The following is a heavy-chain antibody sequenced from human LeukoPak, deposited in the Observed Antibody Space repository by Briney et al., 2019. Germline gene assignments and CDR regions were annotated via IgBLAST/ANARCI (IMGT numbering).Heavy chain of an antibody. Sequence: GESLKISCKGSGYRFTNYWIGWVRQMPGKGLEWMGIIYPTDSDTRYRPSFQGQVTMSVDRSTNTAYLQWSSLKASDTAMYYCARHDLTGSYFDFWGQGTLVTVSS. V-gene: IGHV5-51*01. CDR3: ARHDLTGSYFDF. CDR2: IYPTDSDT. J-gene: IGHJ4*02. CDR1: GYRFTNYW. D-gene: IGHD7-27*01.